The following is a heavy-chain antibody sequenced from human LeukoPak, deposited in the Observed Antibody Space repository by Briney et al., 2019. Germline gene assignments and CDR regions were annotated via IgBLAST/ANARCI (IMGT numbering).Heavy chain of an antibody. CDR2: IHRSGST. D-gene: IGHD6-19*01. V-gene: IGHV4-4*07. Sequence: PPETLSLTCTLSGGSISNYNRSWIWQPAGRRLEWVGQIHRSGSTNYNPPLKSRVSMSIDTTDDQVSLTIRSVTAADTAFYYCARRDISSGWSFDYWGQGTLVTVSS. CDR3: ARRDISSGWSFDY. J-gene: IGHJ4*02. CDR1: GGSISNYN.